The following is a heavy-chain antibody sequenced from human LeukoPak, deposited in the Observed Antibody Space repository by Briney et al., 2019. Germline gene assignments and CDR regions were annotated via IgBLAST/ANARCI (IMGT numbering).Heavy chain of an antibody. Sequence: GASVKVSCKASGYTFTGHYIHWVRQAPGQGLEWMGWINPNSGDTNYAQKFQSRVTITRDTSINTAYMELSRLRSDDTAVYYCARRRITTPLDVWGKGTTVTVSS. CDR1: GYTFTGHY. J-gene: IGHJ6*04. V-gene: IGHV1-2*02. CDR2: INPNSGDT. CDR3: ARRRITTPLDV. D-gene: IGHD3-10*01.